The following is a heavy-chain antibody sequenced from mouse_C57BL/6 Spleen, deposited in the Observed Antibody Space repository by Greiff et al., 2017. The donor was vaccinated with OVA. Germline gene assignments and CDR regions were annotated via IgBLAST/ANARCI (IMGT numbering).Heavy chain of an antibody. Sequence: QVQLQQPGTELVKPGASVKLSCKASGYTFTSYWMHWVKQRPGQGLEWIGNINPSNGGTNYNEKFKSKATLTVDKSPSTAYMQLSSLTSEDSAVYYCASQGLYGYEFAYWGQGTLVTVSA. J-gene: IGHJ3*01. D-gene: IGHD2-2*01. CDR3: ASQGLYGYEFAY. CDR1: GYTFTSYW. V-gene: IGHV1-53*01. CDR2: INPSNGGT.